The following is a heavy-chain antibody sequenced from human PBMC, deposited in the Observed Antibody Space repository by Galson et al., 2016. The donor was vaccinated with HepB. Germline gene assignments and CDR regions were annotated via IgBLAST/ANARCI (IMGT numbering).Heavy chain of an antibody. D-gene: IGHD4-17*01. CDR3: ARGMSHDYGVSADY. CDR1: GFTFDDYG. CDR2: INWNGGST. J-gene: IGHJ4*02. Sequence: SLRLSCAASGFTFDDYGLSWVRRAPGKGLEWVSGINWNGGSTGYADSVKGRFTISRDNAKNSLYLQMNSLRAEDTALYYCARGMSHDYGVSADYWGQGTLVTVSS. V-gene: IGHV3-20*04.